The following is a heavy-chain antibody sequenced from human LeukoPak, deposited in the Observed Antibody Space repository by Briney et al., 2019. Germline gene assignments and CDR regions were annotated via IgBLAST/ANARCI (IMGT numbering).Heavy chain of an antibody. D-gene: IGHD2/OR15-2a*01. V-gene: IGHV3-30*03. CDR3: AHNIY. CDR2: ISYNGDNK. J-gene: IGHJ4*02. CDR1: GFTFSNYA. Sequence: PGGSLRLSCAASGFTFSNYAMHWARQAPGQGLEWMTAISYNGDNKYYADSVKGRFTVSRDNSKNTVYLQLNNLRPEDTGIYYCAHNIYWGQGTLVIVSS.